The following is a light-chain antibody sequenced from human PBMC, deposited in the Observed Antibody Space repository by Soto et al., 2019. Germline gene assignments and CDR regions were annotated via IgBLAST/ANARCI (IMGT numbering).Light chain of an antibody. Sequence: DIQMTQSPSSLSASVGDRVTITCRASQGVNKYVAWFQQKPGKAPKTLSYAASTLQNGVPSKFSGSESGTDFTLTISSLQAEDFATYYCQQYDSYPLTFGGGSKVEI. J-gene: IGKJ4*01. CDR2: AAS. V-gene: IGKV1-16*02. CDR1: QGVNKY. CDR3: QQYDSYPLT.